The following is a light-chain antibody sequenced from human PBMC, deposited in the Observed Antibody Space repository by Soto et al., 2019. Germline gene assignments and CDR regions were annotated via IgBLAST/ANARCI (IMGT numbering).Light chain of an antibody. CDR1: SSKIGSKT. CDR2: SNY. CDR3: SAWDASLNGYV. Sequence: QSVLTQPPPASGTPRQGGTNSCSGSSSKIGSKTVNWYQQLPGTAPKLLIYSNYQRPSGVPDRFSGSKSGTSASLAISGLQSEDEADYYCSAWDASLNGYVFGTGTKVTVL. V-gene: IGLV1-44*01. J-gene: IGLJ1*01.